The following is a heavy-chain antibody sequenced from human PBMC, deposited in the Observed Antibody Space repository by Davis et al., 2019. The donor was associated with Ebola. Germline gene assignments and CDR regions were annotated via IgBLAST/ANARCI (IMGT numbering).Heavy chain of an antibody. Sequence: GESLKISCAASGFTFSSYGMHWVRQAPGKGLEWVAVISYDGSNKYYADSVKGRFTISRDNSKNTLYLQMNSLRAEDTAVYYCAKDRLREGYYYYGMDVWGQGTTATVSS. V-gene: IGHV3-30*18. CDR1: GFTFSSYG. J-gene: IGHJ6*02. D-gene: IGHD3-10*01. CDR3: AKDRLREGYYYYGMDV. CDR2: ISYDGSNK.